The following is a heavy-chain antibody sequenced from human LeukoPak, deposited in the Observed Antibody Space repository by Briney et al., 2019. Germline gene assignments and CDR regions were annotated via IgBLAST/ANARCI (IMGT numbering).Heavy chain of an antibody. CDR3: TSSYSGCFP. Sequence: GGSLKLSCAASGFTFSGSAMHWVRQASGKGLEWVGRIRSKANSYATAYAASVKGRFTISRDDSKNTAYLQMNSLNTEGTAVYYCTSSYSGCFPWGQGTLVSVSS. CDR1: GFTFSGSA. J-gene: IGHJ4*02. CDR2: IRSKANSYAT. V-gene: IGHV3-73*01. D-gene: IGHD6-19*01.